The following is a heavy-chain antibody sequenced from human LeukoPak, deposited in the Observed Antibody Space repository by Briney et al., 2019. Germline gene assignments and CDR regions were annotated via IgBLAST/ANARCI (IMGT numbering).Heavy chain of an antibody. V-gene: IGHV1-69*05. CDR2: IIPIFGTA. CDR3: AREKRVLEYISSSGYFQH. Sequence: SVKVSCKASGGTFSSYAISWVRQAPGQGLEWMGGIIPIFGTANYAQKFQGRVTITTDESTSTAYMELSSLRSEDTAVYYCAREKRVLEYISSSGYFQHWGQGTLVTVSS. D-gene: IGHD6-6*01. J-gene: IGHJ1*01. CDR1: GGTFSSYA.